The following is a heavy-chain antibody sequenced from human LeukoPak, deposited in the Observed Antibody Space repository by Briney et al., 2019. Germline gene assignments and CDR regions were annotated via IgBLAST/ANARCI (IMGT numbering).Heavy chain of an antibody. CDR1: GGSMSDYY. D-gene: IGHD3-16*01. Sequence: SETLSLTCTVSGGSMSDYYWSFIRQSAGTGLEWLGRIHTSGTTWYNPSLKSRVTLSVDASRNQFSLGLTSVTAAVTAVYYCARGDYHAGGGRNWFDPWGQGTLVTVSS. J-gene: IGHJ5*02. CDR2: IHTSGTT. CDR3: ARGDYHAGGGRNWFDP. V-gene: IGHV4-4*07.